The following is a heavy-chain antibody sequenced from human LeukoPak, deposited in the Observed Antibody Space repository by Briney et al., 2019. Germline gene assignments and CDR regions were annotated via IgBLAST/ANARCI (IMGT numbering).Heavy chain of an antibody. CDR2: IKHDGSEK. CDR1: GFTFSNYL. V-gene: IGHV3-7*01. J-gene: IGHJ3*02. CDR3: ARWGQLLFRGDVDAFDI. Sequence: GGSLRLSCEASGFTFSNYLMNWVRQAPGKGLEWVANIKHDGSEKYYVDSVRGRFTISRDNAKNSLYLQMNSLRAEDTAVYYCARWGQLLFRGDVDAFDIWGQGTMVTVSS. D-gene: IGHD2-21*01.